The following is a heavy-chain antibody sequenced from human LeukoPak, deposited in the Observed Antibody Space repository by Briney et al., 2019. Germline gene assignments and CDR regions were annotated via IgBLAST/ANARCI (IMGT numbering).Heavy chain of an antibody. CDR1: GFTFSSYA. CDR3: AKSKGGNSYDFWSGRWDLNDY. CDR2: IIGSGGST. D-gene: IGHD3-3*01. V-gene: IGHV3-23*01. J-gene: IGHJ4*02. Sequence: ESLRLSCAASGFTFSSYAMSWVRQAPGKGLEWVSAIIGSGGSTYYADSVKGRFTISRDNSKNTLYLQMNSLRAEDTAVYYCAKSKGGNSYDFWSGRWDLNDYWGQGTLVTVSS.